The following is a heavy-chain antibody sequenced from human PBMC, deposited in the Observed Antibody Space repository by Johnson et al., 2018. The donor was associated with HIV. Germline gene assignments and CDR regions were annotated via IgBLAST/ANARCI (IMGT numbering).Heavy chain of an antibody. V-gene: IGHV3-30*18. J-gene: IGHJ3*02. Sequence: QVQLVESGGGLIQPGGSLRLSCAASGFTVSSNYMSWVRQAPGKGLEWVAVISYDGSNKYYADSVKGRFTISRDNSKNTLYLQMNSLRAEDTAVYYCVKEGITMEVDIWGQGTMVTVSS. CDR1: GFTVSSNY. CDR2: ISYDGSNK. D-gene: IGHD3-10*01. CDR3: VKEGITMEVDI.